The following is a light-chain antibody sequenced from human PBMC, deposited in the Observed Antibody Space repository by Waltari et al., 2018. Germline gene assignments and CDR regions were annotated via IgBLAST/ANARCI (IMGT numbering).Light chain of an antibody. J-gene: IGLJ6*01. CDR3: AAWDDSLNGNV. V-gene: IGLV1-44*01. Sequence: QSVLTQPPSASGTPGQRVTISCSGSSSNIGSNTVNWYQQVPGTAPKLLIYSNNPRPPGVPDRFSGSKSGTSASLAISGLQSEDEADYYCAAWDDSLNGNVFGSGTKVTVL. CDR2: SNN. CDR1: SSNIGSNT.